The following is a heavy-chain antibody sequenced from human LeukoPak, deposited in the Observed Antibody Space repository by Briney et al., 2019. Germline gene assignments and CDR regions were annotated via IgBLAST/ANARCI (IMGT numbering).Heavy chain of an antibody. J-gene: IGHJ4*02. Sequence: GGSLRLSCAASGFTFSSYAMSWVRQAPGKGLEWVSAISGSGGSTYYADSVKGRFTISRDNSKNTLYLQMNSLRAEDTAVYYGAKSGRDIVVVPAAMGYWGQGTLVTVSS. CDR1: GFTFSSYA. V-gene: IGHV3-23*01. CDR2: ISGSGGST. CDR3: AKSGRDIVVVPAAMGY. D-gene: IGHD2-2*01.